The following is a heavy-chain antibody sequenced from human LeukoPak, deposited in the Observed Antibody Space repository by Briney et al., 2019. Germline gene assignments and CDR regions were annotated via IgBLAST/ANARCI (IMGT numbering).Heavy chain of an antibody. V-gene: IGHV3-23*01. J-gene: IGHJ4*02. CDR1: GFTFSSYA. D-gene: IGHD6-13*01. CDR3: AKASYSSSWYRKPPSGL. CDR2: ISGSGGST. Sequence: GGSLRLSCAASGFTFSSYAMSWVRQAPGKGLEWVSAISGSGGSTYYADSAKGRFTISRDNSKNTLYLQMNSLRAEDTAVYYCAKASYSSSWYRKPPSGLWGQGTLVTVSS.